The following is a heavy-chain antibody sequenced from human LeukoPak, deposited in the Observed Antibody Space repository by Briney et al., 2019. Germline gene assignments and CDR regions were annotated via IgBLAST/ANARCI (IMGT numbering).Heavy chain of an antibody. CDR3: ARGPTYYYDIGRFDP. Sequence: ASVRVSCKASGYTFTSYDINWVRQATGQGLEWMGWMNPNSGNTGYAQKFQGRVTITRNTSISTAYMELSSLRSEDTAVYYCARGPTYYYDIGRFDPWGQGTLVTVSS. J-gene: IGHJ5*02. CDR1: GYTFTSYD. V-gene: IGHV1-8*03. CDR2: MNPNSGNT. D-gene: IGHD3-22*01.